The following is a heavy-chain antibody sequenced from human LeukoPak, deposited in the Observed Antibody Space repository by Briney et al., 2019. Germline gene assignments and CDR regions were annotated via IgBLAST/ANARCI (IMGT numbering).Heavy chain of an antibody. J-gene: IGHJ4*02. CDR2: ISGSGGST. Sequence: GGSLRLPCAASGFTFSSYAMSWVRQAPGKGLEWVSAISGSGGSTYYADSVKGRFTISRDNSKNTLYLQMNSLRAEDTAVYYCAKTYYYDSSGHLGFDYWGQGTLVTVSS. V-gene: IGHV3-23*01. CDR3: AKTYYYDSSGHLGFDY. D-gene: IGHD3-22*01. CDR1: GFTFSSYA.